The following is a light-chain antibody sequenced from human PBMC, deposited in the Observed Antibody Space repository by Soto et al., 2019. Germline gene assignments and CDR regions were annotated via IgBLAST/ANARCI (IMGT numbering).Light chain of an antibody. CDR3: GSYTSSNTLV. J-gene: IGLJ2*01. Sequence: QSALTQPASVSGSPGQSITISCTGTSSDVGAYNYVSWYQQHPGKPPKLMIFEVSDRPSGVSNRFSGSTSGNTASVTISGLQAEEEDYYYCGSYTSSNTLVFGGGTKLTVL. CDR2: EVS. V-gene: IGLV2-14*01. CDR1: SSDVGAYNY.